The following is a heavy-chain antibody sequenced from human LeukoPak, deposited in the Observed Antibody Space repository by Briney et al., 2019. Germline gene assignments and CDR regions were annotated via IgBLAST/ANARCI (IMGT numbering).Heavy chain of an antibody. Sequence: PGGSLRLSCAASGFTFSSYGMHWVRQAPGKGLEWVAFIRYDGSNKYYADSVKGRFTISRDNSKNTLYLQMNSLRAEDTAVYYCAKDQGDYDFWSGYFQTWGQGTLVTVSS. CDR2: IRYDGSNK. CDR3: AKDQGDYDFWSGYFQT. J-gene: IGHJ4*02. D-gene: IGHD3-3*01. CDR1: GFTFSSYG. V-gene: IGHV3-30*02.